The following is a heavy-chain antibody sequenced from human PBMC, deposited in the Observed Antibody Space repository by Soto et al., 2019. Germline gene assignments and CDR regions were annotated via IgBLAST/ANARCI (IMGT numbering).Heavy chain of an antibody. CDR2: IHHSGSI. D-gene: IGHD3-16*01. J-gene: IGHJ6*02. Sequence: SETLSLTCTVSGDSISSDYYHWTWIRQSPGKGLEWIGYIHHSGSILYNPSLKSRVTISVDTSKNQFSLHLTSVTASDTAVYFCDRKDDGGEILAVWAQGTTVPVSS. CDR1: GDSISSDYYH. V-gene: IGHV4-30-4*08. CDR3: DRKDDGGEILAV.